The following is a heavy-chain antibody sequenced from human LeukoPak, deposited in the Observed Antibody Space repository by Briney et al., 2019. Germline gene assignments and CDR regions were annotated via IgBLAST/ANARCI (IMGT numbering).Heavy chain of an antibody. V-gene: IGHV4-31*03. Sequence: TSQTLSLTCTVSGAPFNSDDQSWNWLRQSPGKGLEWIGSIHPSGMLYNNPCLESRVTMLRDTSKNQFSLNLNSVTAADTAVYFYSRGLDSRKLGYWGQGILVTVSS. D-gene: IGHD3-22*01. J-gene: IGHJ4*02. CDR1: GAPFNSDDQS. CDR3: SRGLDSRKLGY. CDR2: IHPSGML.